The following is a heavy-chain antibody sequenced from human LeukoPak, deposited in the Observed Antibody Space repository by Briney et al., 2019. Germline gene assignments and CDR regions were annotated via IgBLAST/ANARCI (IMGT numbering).Heavy chain of an antibody. J-gene: IGHJ4*02. V-gene: IGHV1-2*04. Sequence: GSVKIPCKASGYTFTGYYMHWVRQAPGQGLEGMGWINPNSGGTNYAQKFQGWVTMTSDKPISTAYMELSRLRSDDTAVYYCARMFAGGWLFDYWGQGTLVTVSS. CDR3: ARMFAGGWLFDY. CDR2: INPNSGGT. D-gene: IGHD6-19*01. CDR1: GYTFTGYY.